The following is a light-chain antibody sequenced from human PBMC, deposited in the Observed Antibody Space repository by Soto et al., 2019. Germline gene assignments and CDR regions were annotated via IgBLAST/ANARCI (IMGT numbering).Light chain of an antibody. CDR1: QSVSSSY. V-gene: IGKV3-20*01. Sequence: IVLTQSPGTLALSPGERATLSFMASQSVSSSYLAWYQQKPGQAPRLLIYGASSRATGIPDRFSGSGSGTDFTLTISRLEPEDFAVYYCQQYGSSGTFGQGTKVDIK. CDR3: QQYGSSGT. J-gene: IGKJ1*01. CDR2: GAS.